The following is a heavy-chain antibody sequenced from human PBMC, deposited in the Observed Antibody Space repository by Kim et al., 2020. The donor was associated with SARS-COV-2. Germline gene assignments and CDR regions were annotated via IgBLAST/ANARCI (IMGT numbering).Heavy chain of an antibody. CDR3: ARGGGDY. V-gene: IGHV3-48*03. D-gene: IGHD3-16*01. Sequence: SGTARYYADCVKGRFTISGDNAKNSLFLQMNSLRAEDTAVYYCARGGGDYWGQGTLVTVSS. CDR2: SGTAR. J-gene: IGHJ4*02.